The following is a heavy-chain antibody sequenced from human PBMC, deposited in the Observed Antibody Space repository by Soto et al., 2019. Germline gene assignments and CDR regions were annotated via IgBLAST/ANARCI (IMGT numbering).Heavy chain of an antibody. V-gene: IGHV4-34*01. CDR2: INHSGST. J-gene: IGHJ5*02. CDR3: ARQYRHWFDP. Sequence: SETLSLTCAVYGGSFSGYYWSWIRQPPGKGLEWIGEINHSGSTNYNPSLKSRVTISVDTSKNQFSLKLSSVTAADTAVYYCARQYRHWFDPWGQGTLVTVSS. D-gene: IGHD2-2*02. CDR1: GGSFSGYY.